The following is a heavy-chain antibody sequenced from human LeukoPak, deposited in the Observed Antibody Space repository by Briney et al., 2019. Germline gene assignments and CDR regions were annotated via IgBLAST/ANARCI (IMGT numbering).Heavy chain of an antibody. CDR1: DDSISSGGYS. D-gene: IGHD3-16*02. Sequence: SQSLSLTCAISDDSISSGGYSWSWIQQPPGKGLEWIGYIHDSGSTYYNPSLKSRVTISVDTSKNQFSLKLNSVTAADTALYYCTRDRGIMLTFGGVIAKGAHYWGQGTLVTVSS. CDR3: TRDRGIMLTFGGVIAKGAHY. J-gene: IGHJ4*02. V-gene: IGHV4-30-4*07. CDR2: IHDSGST.